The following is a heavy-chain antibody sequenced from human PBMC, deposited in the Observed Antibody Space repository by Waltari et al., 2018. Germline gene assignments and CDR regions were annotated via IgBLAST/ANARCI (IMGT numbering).Heavy chain of an antibody. V-gene: IGHV3-74*01. CDR2: INTDGSST. CDR1: GFTFSSYW. D-gene: IGHD4-17*01. CDR3: ASMTTVVTFYYYYMDV. Sequence: EVQLVESGGGLVQPGGSLRLSCAASGFTFSSYWMHWVRQPPGKGLVWVSRINTDGSSTSYADSVKGRFTISRDNAKNTLYLQMNSLRAEDTAVYYCASMTTVVTFYYYYMDVWGKGTTVTVSS. J-gene: IGHJ6*03.